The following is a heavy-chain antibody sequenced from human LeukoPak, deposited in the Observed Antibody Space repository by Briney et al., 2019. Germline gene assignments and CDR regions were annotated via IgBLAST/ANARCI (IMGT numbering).Heavy chain of an antibody. CDR3: ARDGNPSGGLDY. D-gene: IGHD4-23*01. Sequence: SETLSLTCAVSGGSISSGGYSWSWIRQPPGKGLEWVGYIYYSGSTYYNPSLKSRVTISVDTSKNQFSLKLSSVTAADTAVYYCARDGNPSGGLDYWGQGTLVTVSS. V-gene: IGHV4-30-2*05. CDR1: GGSISSGGYS. CDR2: IYYSGST. J-gene: IGHJ4*02.